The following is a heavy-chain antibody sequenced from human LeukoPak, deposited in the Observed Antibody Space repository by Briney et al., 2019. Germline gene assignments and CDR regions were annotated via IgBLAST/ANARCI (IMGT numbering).Heavy chain of an antibody. CDR3: ARDRTIGELVDY. Sequence: GGSLRLSCAASGFTLSTYDMHWVRQAPGKGLEWVAFTRYDGSNKYYADSVKGRFTVSRDNSKNTLYLQMNSLRAEDTAVYYCARDRTIGELVDYWGQGTLVTVSS. CDR2: TRYDGSNK. V-gene: IGHV3-30*02. CDR1: GFTLSTYD. J-gene: IGHJ4*02. D-gene: IGHD3-10*01.